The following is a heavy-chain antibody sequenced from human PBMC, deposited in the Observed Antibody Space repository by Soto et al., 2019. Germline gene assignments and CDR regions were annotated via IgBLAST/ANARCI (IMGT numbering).Heavy chain of an antibody. CDR2: ISTDGSDT. D-gene: IGHD3-22*01. J-gene: IGHJ4*02. Sequence: QVPLVESGGDLVKPGGSLRLSCAASGFPFSDYYMSWIRQAPGKGLEWVSSISTDGSDTNYPQSVKGRFTVSRDNAKSSLHLQMNSLRAEDTAVYYCARRRPTGYYNYWGQGTLVTVS. V-gene: IGHV3-11*05. CDR3: ARRRPTGYYNY. CDR1: GFPFSDYY.